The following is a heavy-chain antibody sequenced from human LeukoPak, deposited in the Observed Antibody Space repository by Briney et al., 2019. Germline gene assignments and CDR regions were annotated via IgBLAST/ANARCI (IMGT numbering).Heavy chain of an antibody. CDR1: GDSISTSNSY. CDR3: ARQTGSGLFILP. CDR2: IYYSGNT. V-gene: IGHV4-39*01. D-gene: IGHD3-10*01. Sequence: SETLSLTCTVSGDSISTSNSYWGWIRQPPGKGLEWIGSIYYSGNTYYNASLKSQVSISIDTSKNQFSLKLTSVTAADTAVYYCARQTGSGLFILPGGQGTLVTVSS. J-gene: IGHJ4*02.